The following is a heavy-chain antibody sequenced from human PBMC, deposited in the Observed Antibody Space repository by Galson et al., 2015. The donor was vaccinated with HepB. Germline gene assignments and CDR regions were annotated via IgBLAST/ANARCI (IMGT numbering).Heavy chain of an antibody. Sequence: QSGAEVKKPGESLKISCKGSGYSFTSYWIGWVRQMPGKGLEWMGIIYPGDSDTRYGPSFQGQVTISADKSISTAYLQWSSLKASDTAMYYCARPGYSSGWADWYFDLWGRGTLVTVSS. CDR1: GYSFTSYW. CDR2: IYPGDSDT. J-gene: IGHJ2*01. CDR3: ARPGYSSGWADWYFDL. V-gene: IGHV5-51*03. D-gene: IGHD6-19*01.